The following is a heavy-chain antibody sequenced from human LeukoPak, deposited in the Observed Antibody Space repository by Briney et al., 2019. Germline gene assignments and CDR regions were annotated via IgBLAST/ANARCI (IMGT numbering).Heavy chain of an antibody. CDR2: IYSGGST. CDR3: AKDQTEILYTGYMDV. V-gene: IGHV3-53*01. D-gene: IGHD3-16*01. J-gene: IGHJ6*03. CDR1: GFTVSSNY. Sequence: GGSLRLSCAASGFTVSSNYMSWVRQAPGKGLEWVSVIYSGGSTYYADSVQGRFTISRDNSKNTLYLQMNSLRAEDTAVYYCAKDQTEILYTGYMDVWGKGTTVTVSS.